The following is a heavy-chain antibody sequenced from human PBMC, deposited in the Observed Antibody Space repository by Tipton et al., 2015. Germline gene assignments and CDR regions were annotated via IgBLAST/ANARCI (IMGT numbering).Heavy chain of an antibody. CDR1: GYTFVSYG. CDR2: ISGYNGDT. D-gene: IGHD3-22*01. J-gene: IGHJ4*02. Sequence: QSGAEVKKPGASVKVSCQASGYTFVSYGISWVRQAPGQGLEWMGWISGYNGDTHYAQKVQDRVTMTTDTSTATAYMELRNLRYDDTGVYYCARGLSFYFETSGAWDDYWGQGTLVTVSS. V-gene: IGHV1-18*01. CDR3: ARGLSFYFETSGAWDDY.